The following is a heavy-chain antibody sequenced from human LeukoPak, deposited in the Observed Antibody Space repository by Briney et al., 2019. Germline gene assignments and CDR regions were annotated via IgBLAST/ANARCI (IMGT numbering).Heavy chain of an antibody. CDR2: IYTSGST. J-gene: IGHJ4*02. Sequence: SETLSLTCTVSGGSISSGSYYWSWIRQPAGKGLEWIGRIYTSGSTNYNPSLKSRVTISVDTSKNQFSLKLSSVTAADTAVYYCARRVWGSSSSYFDYWGQGTLVTVSS. CDR1: GGSISSGSYY. CDR3: ARRVWGSSSSYFDY. V-gene: IGHV4-61*02. D-gene: IGHD3-16*01.